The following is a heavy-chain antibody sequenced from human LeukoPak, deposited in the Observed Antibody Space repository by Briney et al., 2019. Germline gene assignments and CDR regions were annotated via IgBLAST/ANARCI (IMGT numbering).Heavy chain of an antibody. CDR3: ARGRTMVRGVEVYYYYYYMDV. J-gene: IGHJ6*03. CDR1: GYTFTGYY. CDR2: INPNSGGT. D-gene: IGHD3-10*01. V-gene: IGHV1-2*02. Sequence: ASVTVSCKASGYTFTGYYMHWVRQAPGQGLEWMGWINPNSGGTNYAQKFQGRVTMTRDTSISTAYMELSRLRSDDTAVYYCARGRTMVRGVEVYYYYYYMDVWGKGTTVTVSS.